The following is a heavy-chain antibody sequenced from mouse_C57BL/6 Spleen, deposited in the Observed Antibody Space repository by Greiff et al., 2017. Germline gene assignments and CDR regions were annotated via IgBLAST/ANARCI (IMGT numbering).Heavy chain of an antibody. CDR3: TTFLTPY. V-gene: IGHV14-4*01. Sequence: EVQLQQSGAELVRPGASVKLSCTASGFNIKDDYMHWVKQRPEQGLEWIGWIDPENGDTEYASKFQGKATITADTSSNTAYLQLSSLTSEDTAVYYCTTFLTPYWGQGTTLTVSS. CDR1: GFNIKDDY. CDR2: IDPENGDT. J-gene: IGHJ2*01.